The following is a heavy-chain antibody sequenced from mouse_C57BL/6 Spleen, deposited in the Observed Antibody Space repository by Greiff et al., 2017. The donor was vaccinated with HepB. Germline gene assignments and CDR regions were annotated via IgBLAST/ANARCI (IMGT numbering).Heavy chain of an antibody. CDR3: ARGGNDGGFDY. J-gene: IGHJ2*01. Sequence: EVQLQQSGPELVKPGASVKISCKASGYTFTDYYMHWVKQSHGKSLEWIGEINPNNGGTSYNQKFKGKATLTVDKSSSTAYMELRSLTSEDSAVYYCARGGNDGGFDYWGQGTTLTVSS. V-gene: IGHV1-26*01. CDR1: GYTFTDYY. D-gene: IGHD2-2*01. CDR2: INPNNGGT.